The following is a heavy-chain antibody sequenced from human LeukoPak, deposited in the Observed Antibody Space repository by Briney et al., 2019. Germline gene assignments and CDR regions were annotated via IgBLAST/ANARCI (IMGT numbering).Heavy chain of an antibody. Sequence: SETLSLTCAVYGGSFSGYYWSWIRQPPGKGLEWIGEINHSGSTNYNPSLKSRVTISVDTSKNQFSLKLSSVTAADTAVYYCARLYYDILTGYPYFDYWGQGTLVTVSS. D-gene: IGHD3-9*01. J-gene: IGHJ4*02. CDR1: GGSFSGYY. V-gene: IGHV4-34*01. CDR3: ARLYYDILTGYPYFDY. CDR2: INHSGST.